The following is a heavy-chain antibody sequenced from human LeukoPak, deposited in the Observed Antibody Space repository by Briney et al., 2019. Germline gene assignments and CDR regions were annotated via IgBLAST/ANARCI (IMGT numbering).Heavy chain of an antibody. CDR1: GYTFTSYG. V-gene: IGHV1-18*01. D-gene: IGHD6-19*01. Sequence: ASVKVSCKASGYTFTSYGISWVRQASGQGLEWMGWISAYNGNTNYAQKLQGRVTMTTDTSTSTAYMELRSLRSDDTAVYYCARDETKYSSGWDPFDYWGQGTLVTVSS. CDR2: ISAYNGNT. J-gene: IGHJ4*02. CDR3: ARDETKYSSGWDPFDY.